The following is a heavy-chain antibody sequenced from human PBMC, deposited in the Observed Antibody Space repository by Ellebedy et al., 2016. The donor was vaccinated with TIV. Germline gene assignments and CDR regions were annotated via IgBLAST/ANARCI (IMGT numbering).Heavy chain of an antibody. V-gene: IGHV3-74*01. CDR1: GFTFSSYG. D-gene: IGHD7-27*01. CDR2: INSDGSST. Sequence: GESLKISCAASGFTFSSYGMHWVRQAPGKGLVWVSRINSDGSSTSYADSVKGRFTISRDNAKNTLYLQMNSLTVDDTAVYYCAKDHPLGIENFDYWGQGTLVTVSS. J-gene: IGHJ4*02. CDR3: AKDHPLGIENFDY.